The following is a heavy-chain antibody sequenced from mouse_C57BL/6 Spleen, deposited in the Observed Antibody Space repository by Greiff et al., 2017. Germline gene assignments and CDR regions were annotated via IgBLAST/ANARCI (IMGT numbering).Heavy chain of an antibody. CDR2: IYPGSGNT. J-gene: IGHJ4*01. CDR1: GYTFTDYY. D-gene: IGHD1-1*01. V-gene: IGHV1-76*01. CDR3: ARGVDYYGSSYDAMDY. Sequence: QVHLKQSGAELVRPGASVKLSCKASGYTFTDYYINWVKQRPGQGLEWIARIYPGSGNTYYNEKFKGKATLTAEKSSSTAYMQLSSLTSEDSAVYFCARGVDYYGSSYDAMDYWGQGTSVTVSS.